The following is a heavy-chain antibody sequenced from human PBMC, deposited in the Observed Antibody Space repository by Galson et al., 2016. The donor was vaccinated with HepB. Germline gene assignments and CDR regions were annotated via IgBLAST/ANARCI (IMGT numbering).Heavy chain of an antibody. CDR1: GASVSSGYYY. CDR3: ARGHCTGGHCSYRFDP. J-gene: IGHJ5*02. Sequence: ETLSLTCTVSGASVSSGYYYWSWIRQPPGKGLEWIGYIYYSRYTNYSPSSQGHVTISTDKSISTAYLQWSTLKASDTAMYYCARGHCTGGHCSYRFDPWGQGTLVTVSS. D-gene: IGHD2-21*02. V-gene: IGHV4-61*01. CDR2: IYYSRYT.